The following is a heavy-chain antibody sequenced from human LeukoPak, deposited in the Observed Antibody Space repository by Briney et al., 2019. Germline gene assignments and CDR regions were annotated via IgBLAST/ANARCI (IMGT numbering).Heavy chain of an antibody. J-gene: IGHJ3*02. D-gene: IGHD4-17*01. CDR3: ARDLGINYGDYVGSI. V-gene: IGHV3-30*03. CDR1: GFTFSSYG. Sequence: GTSLRLSCAASGFTFSSYGMHWVRQAPGKGLEWVGVIGCDGNNKYYADSVKGRFTISRDNSKNTLYLQMNSLRAEDTAVYYCARDLGINYGDYVGSIWGQGTMVTVSS. CDR2: IGCDGNNK.